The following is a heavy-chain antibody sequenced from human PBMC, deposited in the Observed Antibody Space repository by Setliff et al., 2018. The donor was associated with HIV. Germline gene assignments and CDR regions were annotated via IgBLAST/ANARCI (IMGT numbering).Heavy chain of an antibody. V-gene: IGHV4-38-2*01. CDR2: VYHRGET. CDR3: ARAMRGVVVTNMYYYYGMDV. J-gene: IGHJ6*02. CDR1: GFSMRNFYY. Sequence: PSETLSLTCDVSGFSMRNFYYWGWIRQPPGKGLEWIGSVYHRGETYYKPSLKGRVTISIDSSKSQISLNVTSVTAADTAVYYCARAMRGVVVTNMYYYYGMDVWGQGTTVTVSS. D-gene: IGHD2-21*02.